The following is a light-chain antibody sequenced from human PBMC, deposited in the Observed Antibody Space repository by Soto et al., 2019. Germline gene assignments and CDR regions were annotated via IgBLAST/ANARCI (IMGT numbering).Light chain of an antibody. V-gene: IGLV1-44*01. CDR1: SSNIGSHT. CDR2: SND. Sequence: QSVLTQPTSASGTPGQRVTISCSGSSSNIGSHTVSWFQHLPGTAPKLLIYSNDQRPSGVPDRFSGSKSGTSASLAISGLQSEDEADYYCAAWDASLNGWVFGGGTKVTVL. CDR3: AAWDASLNGWV. J-gene: IGLJ3*02.